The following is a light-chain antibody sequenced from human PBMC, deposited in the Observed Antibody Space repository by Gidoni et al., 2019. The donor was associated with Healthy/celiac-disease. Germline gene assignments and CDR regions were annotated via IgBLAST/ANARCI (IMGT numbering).Light chain of an antibody. CDR1: QSVSSY. Sequence: EIVLTQSPATLSLSPGERATLSCRASQSVSSYLAWYQQKPGQAPRLLIYDASNRATGIPARFSGSGSGTDFTLTISSLEPEDFAVYYCQQRSNWLFXPXTKVDIK. J-gene: IGKJ3*01. CDR3: QQRSNWL. V-gene: IGKV3-11*01. CDR2: DAS.